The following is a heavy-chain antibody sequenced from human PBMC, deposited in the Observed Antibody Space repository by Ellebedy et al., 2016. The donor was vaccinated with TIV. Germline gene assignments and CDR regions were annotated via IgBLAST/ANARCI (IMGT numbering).Heavy chain of an antibody. V-gene: IGHV1-69*13. J-gene: IGHJ4*02. CDR2: IIPIFGTA. CDR3: ARADDYGGKRGPDY. D-gene: IGHD4-23*01. CDR1: GGTFSSYA. Sequence: AASVKVSCKASGGTFSSYAISWVRQAPGQGLEWMGGIIPIFGTANYAQKFQGRVTITADESTSTAYMELSSLRSEDTAVYYCARADDYGGKRGPDYWGQGTLVTVSS.